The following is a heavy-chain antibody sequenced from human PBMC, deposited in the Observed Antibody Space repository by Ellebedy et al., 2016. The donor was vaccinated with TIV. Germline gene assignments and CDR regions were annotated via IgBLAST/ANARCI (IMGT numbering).Heavy chain of an antibody. V-gene: IGHV2-26*01. CDR1: GFSLNNAEMG. D-gene: IGHD1-26*01. J-gene: IGHJ4*02. CDR2: IFSHDEA. CDR3: SRISSGSDWGNDY. Sequence: SGPTLVKPTETLTLTCSVSGFSLNNAEMGVAWIRQYPGKALEWLAHIFSHDEASYSTSLKSRLTISRDASRSQVVLTMTNMDRVDTATYFCSRISSGSDWGNDYWGQGTLVTVSS.